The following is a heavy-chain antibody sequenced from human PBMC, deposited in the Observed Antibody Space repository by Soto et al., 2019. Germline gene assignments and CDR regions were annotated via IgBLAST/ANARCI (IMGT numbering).Heavy chain of an antibody. Sequence: SDTLSLTCTVSGGSLSSKYYYWAWNSKPPGKGLEWIGSIYYSGSTYYNPSLKSRVTISVDTSKNQFSLKLSSVTAADTAVYYCARPSGSYLYYFDYWGQGTLVTVS. CDR3: ARPSGSYLYYFDY. CDR1: GGSLSSKYYY. J-gene: IGHJ4*02. D-gene: IGHD1-26*01. V-gene: IGHV4-39*01. CDR2: IYYSGST.